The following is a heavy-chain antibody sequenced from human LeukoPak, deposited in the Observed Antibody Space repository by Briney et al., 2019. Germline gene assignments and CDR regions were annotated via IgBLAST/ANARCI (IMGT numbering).Heavy chain of an antibody. Sequence: GGSLRLSCAASGFPFISYEMNWVRQAPGKGLEWVSYISSSGSTIYYADSVKGRFTISRDNAKNSLYLQMNSLRAEDTAVYYCARDRRQQLDFDYWGQGTLVTVSS. D-gene: IGHD6-13*01. CDR1: GFPFISYE. V-gene: IGHV3-48*03. CDR2: ISSSGSTI. J-gene: IGHJ4*02. CDR3: ARDRRQQLDFDY.